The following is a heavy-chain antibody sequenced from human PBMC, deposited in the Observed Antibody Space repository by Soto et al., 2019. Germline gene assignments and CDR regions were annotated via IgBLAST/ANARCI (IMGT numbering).Heavy chain of an antibody. CDR1: GGSISSYY. Sequence: SETLSLTCTVSGGSISSYYWSWIRQPPGKGLEWIGYIYYSGSTNYNPSLKSRVTISVDTSKNQFSLKLSSVTAADTAVYYCARVNRIQLWSHSSSNWFDPWGQGTLVTVSS. D-gene: IGHD5-18*01. J-gene: IGHJ5*02. V-gene: IGHV4-59*01. CDR2: IYYSGST. CDR3: ARVNRIQLWSHSSSNWFDP.